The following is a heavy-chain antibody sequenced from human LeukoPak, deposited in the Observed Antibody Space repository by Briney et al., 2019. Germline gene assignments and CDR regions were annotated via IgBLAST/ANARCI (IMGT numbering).Heavy chain of an antibody. CDR3: ARDPPLGSCSTISCPHLDY. D-gene: IGHD2-2*01. CDR1: GFTFDDYA. Sequence: GRSLRLSCAASGFTFDDYAMHWVRQAPGKGLEWVSGISWNSGSIGYADSVKGRFTISRDNAKNSLYLQMNSLRAEDTAVYYCARDPPLGSCSTISCPHLDYWGQGTLVTVSS. V-gene: IGHV3-9*01. J-gene: IGHJ4*02. CDR2: ISWNSGSI.